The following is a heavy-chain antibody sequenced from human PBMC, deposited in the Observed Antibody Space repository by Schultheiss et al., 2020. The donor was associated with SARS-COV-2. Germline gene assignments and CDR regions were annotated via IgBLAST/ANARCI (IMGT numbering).Heavy chain of an antibody. Sequence: SETLSLTCAVYGGSFSDYYWKWIRQPPEKGLEWIGEINHSGSTNYNPSLKSRVTISVDTSKNQFSLKLSSVTAADTAVYYCARWGYSGYKGNWFDPWGQGTLVTVSS. CDR2: INHSGST. CDR3: ARWGYSGYKGNWFDP. J-gene: IGHJ5*02. CDR1: GGSFSDYY. V-gene: IGHV4-34*01. D-gene: IGHD5-12*01.